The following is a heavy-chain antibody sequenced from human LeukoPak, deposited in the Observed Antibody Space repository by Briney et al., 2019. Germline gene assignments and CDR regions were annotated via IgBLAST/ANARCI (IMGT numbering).Heavy chain of an antibody. CDR2: ISAYNGNT. Sequence: ASVEVSCKASGYTFTSYGIIWVPQAPGQGLGWMGWISAYNGNTNYAQKFQVRVTMTRDTSISTAYMGLSRLRSADTAVYYCATDSAPGGTYGFLAIDSWGQGTPVTVSS. CDR3: ATDSAPGGTYGFLAIDS. J-gene: IGHJ4*02. V-gene: IGHV1-18*01. D-gene: IGHD3-10*01. CDR1: GYTFTSYG.